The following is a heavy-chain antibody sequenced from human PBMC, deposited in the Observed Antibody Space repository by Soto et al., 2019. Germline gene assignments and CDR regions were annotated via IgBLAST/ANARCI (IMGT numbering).Heavy chain of an antibody. V-gene: IGHV4-34*01. CDR3: ARVVWWSGWFDP. J-gene: IGHJ5*02. Sequence: PSETLSLTXAVYGGSFSGFYWSWIRQPPGKGLEWIGEINHSGSTNYNPSLKSRVTISVDTSKNQFSLKLSSVTAADTAVYYCARVVWWSGWFDPWGQGTLVTVSS. D-gene: IGHD2-15*01. CDR2: INHSGST. CDR1: GGSFSGFY.